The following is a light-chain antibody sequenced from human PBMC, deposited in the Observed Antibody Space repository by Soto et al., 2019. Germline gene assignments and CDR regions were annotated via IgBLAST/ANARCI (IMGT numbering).Light chain of an antibody. V-gene: IGKV3-11*01. CDR1: QSVSSY. CDR2: DAS. J-gene: IGKJ5*01. Sequence: EIVMPQSPATLSVSPGERATLSCRASQSVSSYLAWYQQKPGQAPRLLIYDASNRATGIPARFSGSGSGTDFTLTISSLEPEDFAVYYCQQRSNWPPSTFGQGTRLEIK. CDR3: QQRSNWPPST.